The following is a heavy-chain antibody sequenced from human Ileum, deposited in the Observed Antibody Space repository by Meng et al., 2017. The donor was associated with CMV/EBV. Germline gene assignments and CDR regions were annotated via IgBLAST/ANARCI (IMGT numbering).Heavy chain of an antibody. CDR1: GYTFGSQD. CDR2: INSYNGDT. J-gene: IGHJ4*02. CDR3: ARGIDY. Sequence: QFNMVQSGAEVKESGASVKVSCQASGYTFGSQDFTWVRQAPGQGLEWMGWINSYNGDTNYAQKFQGRVTMTTDTSTSTAYMELNSLKSDDTAVYYCARGIDYWGQGTLVTVSS. V-gene: IGHV1-18*01.